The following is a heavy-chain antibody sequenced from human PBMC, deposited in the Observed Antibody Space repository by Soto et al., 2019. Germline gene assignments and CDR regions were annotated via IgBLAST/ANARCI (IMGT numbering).Heavy chain of an antibody. CDR2: IYYSGST. Sequence: QVQLQESGPGLVKPSQTLSLTCTVSGGSISSGDYYWSWIRQPPGKGLEWIGYIYYSGSTYYNPSLKSLVTISVDTSKNQFPLKLSSVTAADTAVYYCAREGKYQLPPNPAGMDVWGQGTTVTVSS. J-gene: IGHJ6*02. D-gene: IGHD2-2*01. V-gene: IGHV4-30-4*01. CDR1: GGSISSGDYY. CDR3: AREGKYQLPPNPAGMDV.